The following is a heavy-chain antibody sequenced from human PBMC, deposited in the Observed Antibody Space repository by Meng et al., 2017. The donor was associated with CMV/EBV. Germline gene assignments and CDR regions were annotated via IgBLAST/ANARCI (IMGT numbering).Heavy chain of an antibody. CDR2: ISYDGSNK. CDR3: AREGLRTIFDRTYYYYGMDV. D-gene: IGHD3-3*01. Sequence: LSLTCAASGFTFSSYAMHWVRQAPGKGLEWVAVISYDGSNKYYADSVKGRFTISRDNSKNTLYLQMNSLRAEDTAVYYCAREGLRTIFDRTYYYYGMDVWGQGTTVTVSS. J-gene: IGHJ6*02. CDR1: GFTFSSYA. V-gene: IGHV3-30*04.